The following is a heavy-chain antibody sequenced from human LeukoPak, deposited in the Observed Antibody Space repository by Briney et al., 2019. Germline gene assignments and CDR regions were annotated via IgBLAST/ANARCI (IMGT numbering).Heavy chain of an antibody. CDR1: GYTFTSYA. Sequence: GASVTVSCTASGYTFTSYAMHWVRQAPGQGLEWMGWINTGSGNTKYSQRFQDRVTITMDTSASTVYMEMNDLGSEDTAVYYCARGYSGCFHYWGQGALVTVSS. J-gene: IGHJ4*02. CDR2: INTGSGNT. V-gene: IGHV1-3*04. D-gene: IGHD1-26*01. CDR3: ARGYSGCFHY.